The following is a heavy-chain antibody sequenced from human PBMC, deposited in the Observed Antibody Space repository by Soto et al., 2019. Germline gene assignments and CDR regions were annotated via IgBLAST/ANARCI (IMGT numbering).Heavy chain of an antibody. CDR1: GYAFSSDA. V-gene: IGHV1-3*01. Sequence: AALVKGYWKGAGYAFSSDAGHWGRQATGQRLEWMGWINAANGNTKYSQKFQGRVTSTRDTSASTAYMELSSLRSEDTAVYYCARDSYYASWSGPRGSPPYFDYWGQRTLVTVSS. CDR2: INAANGNT. D-gene: IGHD3-3*01. J-gene: IGHJ4*02. CDR3: ARDSYYASWSGPRGSPPYFDY.